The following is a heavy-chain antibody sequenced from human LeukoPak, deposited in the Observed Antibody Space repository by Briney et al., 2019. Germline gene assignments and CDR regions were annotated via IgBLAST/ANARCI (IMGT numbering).Heavy chain of an antibody. D-gene: IGHD5-18*01. CDR1: GFTVSSNY. J-gene: IGHJ4*02. Sequence: GGSLRLSCAASGFTVSSNYMSWVRQAPGKGLEWVSVIYSGGSTYYADSVKGRFTISRDTSKNTLYLQMNSLRAEDTAVYYCARVAPGYSYGRWGQGTLVIVSS. CDR3: ARVAPGYSYGR. CDR2: IYSGGST. V-gene: IGHV3-53*01.